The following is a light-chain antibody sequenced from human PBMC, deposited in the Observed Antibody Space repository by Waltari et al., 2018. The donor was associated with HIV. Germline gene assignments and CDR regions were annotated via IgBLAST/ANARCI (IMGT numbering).Light chain of an antibody. Sequence: SALTQPPSASGSPGQSVTISCTGTSTDVPTYNYVSWYQQHPGEAPKILIYEVNKRPSGVPDRFSGSKSGNTASLTVSGLQADDEADYYCTSYEGKNNLVFGGGTKLTVL. CDR3: TSYEGKNNLV. CDR1: STDVPTYNY. V-gene: IGLV2-8*01. CDR2: EVN. J-gene: IGLJ2*01.